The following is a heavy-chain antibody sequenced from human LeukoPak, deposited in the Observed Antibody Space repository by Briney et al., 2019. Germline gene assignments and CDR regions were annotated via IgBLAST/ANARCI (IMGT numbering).Heavy chain of an antibody. J-gene: IGHJ4*02. D-gene: IGHD5-12*01. V-gene: IGHV3-66*01. Sequence: GGSLRLSCAASGFTVSSNFMQWVRQAPGKGLEWVSVIYSDGSTYYADSVKGGFTISRDNSKNTLYLQMNSLRDEDTAVYYCARWVVATMFDYWGQGTLVTVSS. CDR1: GFTVSSNF. CDR2: IYSDGST. CDR3: ARWVVATMFDY.